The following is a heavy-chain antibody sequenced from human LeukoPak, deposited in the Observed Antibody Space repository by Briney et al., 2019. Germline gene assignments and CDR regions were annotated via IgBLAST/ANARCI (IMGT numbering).Heavy chain of an antibody. CDR2: IYYSGST. J-gene: IGHJ3*02. D-gene: IGHD2-2*01. CDR1: GGSISSGDYY. Sequence: PSVTLSLTCTVSGGSISSGDYYWSWIRQPPGKGLEWIGYIYYSGSTYYNPSLKSRVTISVDTSKNQFSLKLSSVTAADTAVYYCARDGSRYCSSTSCRPDAFDIWGQGTMVTVSS. V-gene: IGHV4-30-4*01. CDR3: ARDGSRYCSSTSCRPDAFDI.